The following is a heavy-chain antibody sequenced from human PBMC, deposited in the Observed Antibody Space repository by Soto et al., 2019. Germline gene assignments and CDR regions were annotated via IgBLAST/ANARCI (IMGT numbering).Heavy chain of an antibody. CDR2: ISYDGSNK. D-gene: IGHD4-4*01. Sequence: PGGSLRLSCAASGFTFSSYGMHWVRQAPGKGLEWVAVISYDGSNKYYADSVKGRFTISRDNSKNTLYLQMNSLRAEDTAVYYCAKDTPTVKWGQGTLVTVSS. J-gene: IGHJ4*02. CDR1: GFTFSSYG. CDR3: AKDTPTVK. V-gene: IGHV3-30*18.